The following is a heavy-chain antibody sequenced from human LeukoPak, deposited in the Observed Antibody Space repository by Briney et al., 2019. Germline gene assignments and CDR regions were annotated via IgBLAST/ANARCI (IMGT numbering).Heavy chain of an antibody. V-gene: IGHV4-34*01. CDR2: INHSGTT. CDR1: GGSFNDYY. D-gene: IGHD6-6*01. J-gene: IGHJ4*02. Sequence: SETLSLTCAVYGGSFNDYYWSWIRQPPGKGLEWLGEINHSGTTNYNPSLESRLTISVDTSKNQFSLNLSSVTAADTAVYYCAKRTWDSSSEWDYWGQGTLVTVSS. CDR3: AKRTWDSSSEWDY.